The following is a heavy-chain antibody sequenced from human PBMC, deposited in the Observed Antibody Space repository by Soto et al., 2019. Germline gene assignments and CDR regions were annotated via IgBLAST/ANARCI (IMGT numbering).Heavy chain of an antibody. D-gene: IGHD2-2*01. V-gene: IGHV3-48*01. CDR2: ISGSSSTI. CDR1: GFTFSSYS. CDR3: ARALGHCSSTSCYAGIDY. Sequence: PGGSLRLSCAASGFTFSSYSMNWVRQAPGKGLEWVSYISGSSSTIYYADSVKDRFTISRDNAKNSLYLQMNSLRAEDTAVYYCARALGHCSSTSCYAGIDYWGQGTLVTVSS. J-gene: IGHJ4*02.